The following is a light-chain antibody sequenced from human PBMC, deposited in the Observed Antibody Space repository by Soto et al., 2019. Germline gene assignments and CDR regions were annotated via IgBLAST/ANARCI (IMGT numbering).Light chain of an antibody. V-gene: IGKV1-39*01. CDR2: AAS. CDR3: QQSYRTPIT. CDR1: QSISTY. Sequence: DIQLTQSPSPLSASVGDRVAITCLASQSISTYLNWYQQKPGKALKVLIYAASNLQSGVPPRFSGSGSGTDFTLTISSLQPEDVATYFCQQSYRTPITFGQGTRLEIK. J-gene: IGKJ5*01.